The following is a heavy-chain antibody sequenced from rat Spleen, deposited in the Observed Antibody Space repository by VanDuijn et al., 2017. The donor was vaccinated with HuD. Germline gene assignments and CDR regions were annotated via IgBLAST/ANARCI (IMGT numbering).Heavy chain of an antibody. Sequence: EVQLVESGGGLVQPGRSLKLSCAASGFTFSNYGMHWIRQAPTKGLEWVASISPSGCSTYYRTSVKGRVPISRDNAKSTLYRQMDSQRTEDTATYYCAATHRYGPYYFDYWGQGVMVTVSS. CDR2: ISPSGCST. V-gene: IGHV5-19*01. CDR1: GFTFSNYG. D-gene: IGHD1-10*01. J-gene: IGHJ2*01. CDR3: AATHRYGPYYFDY.